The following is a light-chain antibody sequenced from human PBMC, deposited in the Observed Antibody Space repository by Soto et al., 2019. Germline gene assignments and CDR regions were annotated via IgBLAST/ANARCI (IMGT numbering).Light chain of an antibody. CDR2: AAS. V-gene: IGKV1-5*03. J-gene: IGKJ1*01. CDR3: QHYNWDSEA. CDR1: QTFXSW. Sequence: IPVNQSASTLSGAGGDRVTIPCRASQTFXSWLDWYQQKPGKAPKLLXDAASTLKRGVPSRLSGSGSATEFTLTISRRHPDDFANYYSQHYNWDSEAFCHGTMVDI.